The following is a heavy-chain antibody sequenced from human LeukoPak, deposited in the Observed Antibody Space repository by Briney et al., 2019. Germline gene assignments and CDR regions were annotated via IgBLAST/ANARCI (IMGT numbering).Heavy chain of an antibody. V-gene: IGHV3-21*01. CDR1: GFTFSSYS. D-gene: IGHD6-13*01. J-gene: IGHJ2*01. Sequence: PGGSLRLSCAASGFTFSSYSMNWVRQAPGKGLEWVSSISSSSSYIYYADSVKGRFTISRDNAKNSLYLQMDSLRAEDTAVYYCVTWGNTSSWFRYFDLWGRGTLVTVSS. CDR3: VTWGNTSSWFRYFDL. CDR2: ISSSSSYI.